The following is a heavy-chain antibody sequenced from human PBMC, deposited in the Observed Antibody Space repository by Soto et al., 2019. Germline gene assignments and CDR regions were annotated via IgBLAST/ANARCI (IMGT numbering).Heavy chain of an antibody. CDR3: AREGLVLARSTVNSDHYYYAMAV. CDR2: IIPRSGTS. V-gene: IGHV1-69*12. CDR1: GDTFSTYT. Sequence: QVQLVQSGAEVKKPGSSVKVSCKASGDTFSTYTITWVRQAPGQGFEWMGGIIPRSGTSNYAQKFQGRVTIPADESSSTAYMELSSLRSEDTAVYYCAREGLVLARSTVNSDHYYYAMAVWGQGTTVTVSS. J-gene: IGHJ6*02. D-gene: IGHD3-3*02.